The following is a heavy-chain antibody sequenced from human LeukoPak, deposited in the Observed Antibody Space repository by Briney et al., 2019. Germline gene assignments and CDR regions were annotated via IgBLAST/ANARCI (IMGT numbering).Heavy chain of an antibody. CDR3: AKDRFSPGFNWFDP. V-gene: IGHV3-23*01. CDR2: INGRGDNT. CDR1: GVIISSYA. Sequence: LSGGSLRLSCAASGVIISSYAMSWVRQAPGKGLEWVSAINGRGDNTYYADFVKGRFTISRDNSKSTVYLQMNSLRTEDTAVYYCAKDRFSPGFNWFDPWGQGTLVTVSS. J-gene: IGHJ5*02. D-gene: IGHD5-12*01.